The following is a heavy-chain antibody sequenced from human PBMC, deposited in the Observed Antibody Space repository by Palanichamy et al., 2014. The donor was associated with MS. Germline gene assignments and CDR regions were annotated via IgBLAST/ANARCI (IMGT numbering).Heavy chain of an antibody. CDR1: IHLSTYL. D-gene: IGHD1-1*01. Sequence: VQQCSLGRLATAWGVPETLLCWLWIHLSTYLVNWVRQAPGKGLEWVSHMGSTIYYVDSVKGRFTISKDNAKNSVYLQMSSLTAEDTAIYYCVATNGGTHYWGQGILVTVSS. CDR2: MGSTI. CDR3: VATNGGTHY. J-gene: IGHJ4*02. V-gene: IGHV3-48*03.